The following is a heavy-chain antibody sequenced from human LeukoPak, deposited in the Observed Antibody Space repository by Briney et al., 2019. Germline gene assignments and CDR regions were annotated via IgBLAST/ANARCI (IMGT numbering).Heavy chain of an antibody. CDR2: ISGSGGST. D-gene: IGHD3-22*01. Sequence: GGSLRLSCAASGFTFSSYAMSWVRQAPGKGLEWVSAISGSGGSTYYADPVKGRFTISRDNSKNTLYLQMNSLRAEDTAVYYCAKGGPYYYDSSGYYWGQGTLVTVSS. CDR3: AKGGPYYYDSSGYY. CDR1: GFTFSSYA. V-gene: IGHV3-23*01. J-gene: IGHJ4*02.